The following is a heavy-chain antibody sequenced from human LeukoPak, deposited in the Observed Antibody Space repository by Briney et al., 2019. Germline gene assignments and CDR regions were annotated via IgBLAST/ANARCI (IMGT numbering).Heavy chain of an antibody. J-gene: IGHJ4*02. V-gene: IGHV3-20*04. CDR2: INWNGGST. CDR1: GFTFDDYG. CDR3: ARAPITGTHDY. Sequence: GGSLRLSCAASGFTFDDYGMSWVRQAPGKGLEWASGINWNGGSTEYADSVKGRFTISTDNAKNSLYLQMNSLRAEDTALYYCARAPITGTHDYWGQGTLVTVSS. D-gene: IGHD1/OR15-1a*01.